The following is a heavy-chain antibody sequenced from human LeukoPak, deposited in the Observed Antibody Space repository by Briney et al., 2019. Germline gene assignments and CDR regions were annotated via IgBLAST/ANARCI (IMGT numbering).Heavy chain of an antibody. CDR2: INPNSGGT. Sequence: ASVKVSCKASGYTFTGYYMHWVRQAPGQGLEWMGWINPNSGGTNYAQNVKGRVTMTRDTSISTAYMELSRLRSDDTAVCYCARSGMVRGVIISIRFDPWGQGTLVTVSS. V-gene: IGHV1-2*02. CDR3: ARSGMVRGVIISIRFDP. CDR1: GYTFTGYY. J-gene: IGHJ5*02. D-gene: IGHD3-10*01.